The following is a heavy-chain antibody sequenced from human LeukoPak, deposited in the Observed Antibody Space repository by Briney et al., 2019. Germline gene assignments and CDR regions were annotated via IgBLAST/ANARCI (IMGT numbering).Heavy chain of an antibody. Sequence: SGTLSLTCTVSGGSISSYYWSWIRQPAGKGLEWIGRIYTSGSTNYNPSLKSRVTMSLDTSKNQFSLKLSSVTAADTAVYYCARGGASTTSDYYYYYYGMDVWGQGTTVTVSS. J-gene: IGHJ6*02. V-gene: IGHV4-4*07. CDR1: GGSISSYY. CDR3: ARGGASTTSDYYYYYYGMDV. CDR2: IYTSGST. D-gene: IGHD2-2*01.